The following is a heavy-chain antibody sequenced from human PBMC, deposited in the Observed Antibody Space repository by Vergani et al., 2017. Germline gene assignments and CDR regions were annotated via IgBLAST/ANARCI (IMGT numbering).Heavy chain of an antibody. V-gene: IGHV4-34*01. CDR3: ASHAGPKDF. Sequence: QVQLQQWGAGLLKPSETLSLTCAVYGGSFIGYYWSWIRQPPGKGLEWVGEINHSGSTNYHPSLKSRVTISVDTSKNQFSLQLSSVTAADTAVYYCASHAGPKDFWGQGTMVTVSS. J-gene: IGHJ3*01. CDR1: GGSFIGYY. CDR2: INHSGST.